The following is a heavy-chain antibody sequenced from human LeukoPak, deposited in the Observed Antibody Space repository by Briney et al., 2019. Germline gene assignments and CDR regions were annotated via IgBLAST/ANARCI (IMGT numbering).Heavy chain of an antibody. CDR1: GFTFDDYG. J-gene: IGHJ5*02. V-gene: IGHV3-21*01. Sequence: PGGSLRLSCAASGFTFDDYGMSWVRQAPGKGLEWVSSISSSGSYIYYADSVKGRFTISRDNAKKSMYLTMNSLRVEDTAVYYCVREVLYYYGAERLFWFDPWGQGTLVTVSS. CDR2: ISSSGSYI. CDR3: VREVLYYYGAERLFWFDP. D-gene: IGHD3-10*01.